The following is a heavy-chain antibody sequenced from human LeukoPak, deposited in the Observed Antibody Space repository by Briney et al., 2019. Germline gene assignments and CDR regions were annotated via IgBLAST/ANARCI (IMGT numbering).Heavy chain of an antibody. CDR2: ISSSGSTI. J-gene: IGHJ4*02. Sequence: PGGSLRLSCAASGFTFSSYSMNWVRQAPGKGLEWVSYISSSGSTIYYADSVKGRFTISRDNAKNSLYLQMNSLRAEDTAVYYCARVGYDFWSGYRSFDYWGQGTLVTVSS. D-gene: IGHD3-3*01. V-gene: IGHV3-48*04. CDR3: ARVGYDFWSGYRSFDY. CDR1: GFTFSSYS.